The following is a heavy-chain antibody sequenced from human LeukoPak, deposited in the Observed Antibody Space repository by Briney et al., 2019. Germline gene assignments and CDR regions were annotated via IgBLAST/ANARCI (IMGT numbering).Heavy chain of an antibody. CDR1: GASISSSNW. Sequence: TPSETLSLTCAVSGASISSSNWWSWVRQPPGKGLEWIGEIYHSGSTNYNPSLKSRVTISVDTSKNQISLKLTSVTAADTAVYYCARSCSLPHVGTYCLWGQGTLVTVSS. V-gene: IGHV4-4*02. J-gene: IGHJ4*02. CDR2: IYHSGST. D-gene: IGHD1-26*01. CDR3: ARSCSLPHVGTYCL.